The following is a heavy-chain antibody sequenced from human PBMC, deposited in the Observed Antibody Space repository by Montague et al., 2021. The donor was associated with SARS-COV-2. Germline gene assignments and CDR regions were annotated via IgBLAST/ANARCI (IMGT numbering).Heavy chain of an antibody. CDR3: ARVYIRGSSPTSGMDV. CDR1: GFTFSSFW. D-gene: IGHD6-13*01. Sequence: SLRLSCAASGFTFSSFWMTLFRQAPGKGLEWVANINQDESAKNYADSVKGRFTISRDNAKNSLYLQMNSLRAEDTALYYCARVYIRGSSPTSGMDVWGQGTTVTASS. J-gene: IGHJ6*02. V-gene: IGHV3-7*01. CDR2: INQDESAK.